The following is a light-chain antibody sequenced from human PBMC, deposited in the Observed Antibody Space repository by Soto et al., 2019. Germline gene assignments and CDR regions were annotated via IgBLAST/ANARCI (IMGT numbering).Light chain of an antibody. Sequence: DVVMTQSPLSLPVTLGQPASISCRSSQSLVHSDGNTYLNWFHQRPGQSPRRLIYKVSNRDSGVPDRFSGSGSDTDFTPKISGVEAEDVGAYYCMQGTHWPPYTFGQGTRLEIK. CDR3: MQGTHWPPYT. CDR2: KVS. V-gene: IGKV2-30*02. CDR1: QSLVHSDGNTY. J-gene: IGKJ5*01.